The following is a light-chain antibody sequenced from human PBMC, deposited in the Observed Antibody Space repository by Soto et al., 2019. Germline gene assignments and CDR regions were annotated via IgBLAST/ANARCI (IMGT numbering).Light chain of an antibody. CDR1: SSDVGGYNY. J-gene: IGLJ1*01. Sequence: QSVLTQPASVSGSPGQSITISCTGTSSDVGGYNYVSWYQQHPGKAPKLMIYEVSNRPSGVSNRFSGSKSGNTASLTVSGLQDAHEAASFCKSYAGRNTYVFGSGTKVTV. V-gene: IGLV2-14*01. CDR3: KSYAGRNTYV. CDR2: EVS.